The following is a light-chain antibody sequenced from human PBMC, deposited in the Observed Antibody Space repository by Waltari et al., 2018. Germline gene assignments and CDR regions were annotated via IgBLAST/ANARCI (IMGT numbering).Light chain of an antibody. CDR3: AAWFDSLTGWV. J-gene: IGLJ3*02. Sequence: QSLVTQSPSVSGTPGQRVTISCSASGSRIGSIDLNWYQQFPGTAPKLRLHHINGRPAGVPDRFSASQPGPSATLTISGLQSEDEADYYCAAWFDSLTGWVFGGGTKVTVL. CDR1: GSRIGSID. CDR2: HIN. V-gene: IGLV1-44*01.